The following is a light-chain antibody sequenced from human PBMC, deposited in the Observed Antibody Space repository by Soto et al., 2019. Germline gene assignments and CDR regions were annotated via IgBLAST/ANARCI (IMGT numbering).Light chain of an antibody. CDR2: DVT. CDR3: SSYTISNTLPFV. V-gene: IGLV2-14*01. CDR1: SSDVGGYIY. Sequence: QSVLAQPASVSGSPGQSITISCTGTSSDVGGYIYVSWYQQHPGKAPKLMIYDVTSRPSGVSYRFSGSKSGNTASLTISGLQAEDEADYYCSSYTISNTLPFVFGTGTKVTVL. J-gene: IGLJ1*01.